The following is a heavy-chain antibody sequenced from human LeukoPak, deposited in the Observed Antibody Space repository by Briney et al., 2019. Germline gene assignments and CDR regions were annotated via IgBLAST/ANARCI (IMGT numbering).Heavy chain of an antibody. V-gene: IGHV5-51*01. Sequence: GESLKISCKGSGYSFTNYWIGWVRQTPGKGLEWMGIIYPGDSDTRNSPSFQDQVTISADKSITTAYLQWSSLKASDTAMYYCARQDCSGGSCTYYFDYWGQGTLVTVSS. CDR1: GYSFTNYW. D-gene: IGHD2-15*01. CDR2: IYPGDSDT. J-gene: IGHJ4*02. CDR3: ARQDCSGGSCTYYFDY.